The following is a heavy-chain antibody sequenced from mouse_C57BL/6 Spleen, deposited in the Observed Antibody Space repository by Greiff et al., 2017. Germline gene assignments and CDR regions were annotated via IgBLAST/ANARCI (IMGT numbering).Heavy chain of an antibody. Sequence: VKLVESGPGLVQPSQSLSITCTVSGFSLTSYGVHWVRQPPGKGLEWLGVIWSGGSTDYNAAFISRLSISKDNSKSQVFFKMNSLQADDTAIYYCATIYGSSLYWYFDVWGTGTTVTVSS. CDR1: GFSLTSYG. D-gene: IGHD1-1*01. CDR3: ATIYGSSLYWYFDV. V-gene: IGHV2-4*01. J-gene: IGHJ1*03. CDR2: IWSGGST.